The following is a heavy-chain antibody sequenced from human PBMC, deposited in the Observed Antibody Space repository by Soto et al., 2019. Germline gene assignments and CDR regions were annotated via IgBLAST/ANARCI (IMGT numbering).Heavy chain of an antibody. Sequence: PSETLSLTCTVSGGSISSYYWSWIRQPPGKGLEWIGYFYYSGSTNYNPSLKSRVSISIDRSKNQYSLKVSSVTAADTAVYYCARAAVAEPFDIWGQGTMVTVSS. D-gene: IGHD1-1*01. CDR2: FYYSGST. CDR1: GGSISSYY. J-gene: IGHJ3*02. V-gene: IGHV4-59*12. CDR3: ARAAVAEPFDI.